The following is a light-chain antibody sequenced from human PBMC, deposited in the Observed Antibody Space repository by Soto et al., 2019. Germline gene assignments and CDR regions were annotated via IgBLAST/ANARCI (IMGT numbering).Light chain of an antibody. CDR2: DAS. J-gene: IGKJ1*01. CDR3: QQRGNWPVT. V-gene: IGKV3-11*01. Sequence: EIMLTQSPATLSLSPGERATLSCRASQSVGSYFAWYQQKPGQAPRLLIYDASNRATGIPARFSGSGSGTDFPLTISSLEPDDFAVYYCQQRGNWPVTFGQGTRVDIK. CDR1: QSVGSY.